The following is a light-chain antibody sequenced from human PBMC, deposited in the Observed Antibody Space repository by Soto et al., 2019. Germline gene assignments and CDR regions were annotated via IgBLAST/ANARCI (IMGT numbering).Light chain of an antibody. J-gene: IGKJ1*01. CDR2: AAS. V-gene: IGKV1-39*01. CDR1: QSISSY. Sequence: DIQMTQSPSSLSASVGDRVTITCRASQSISSYLNWYQQKPGKAPKLLIYAASSLPRGVPARFSGSGSGTDFTLTISSLQPEDCATYYCQQSYSTLWTFGQGTKVEIK. CDR3: QQSYSTLWT.